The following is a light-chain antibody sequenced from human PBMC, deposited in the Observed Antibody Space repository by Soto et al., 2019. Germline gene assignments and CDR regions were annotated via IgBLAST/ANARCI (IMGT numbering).Light chain of an antibody. Sequence: QSALTQPASVSGSPGQSIIISCTGTGSDVRTYNLVSWYQQHPGKAPKVLIYEGRKRPSGVSDRFSGSKSGNTASLTVSGLQAADEADYFCKSYAGSNTYVFGSGTKLTVL. V-gene: IGLV2-14*02. CDR1: GSDVRTYNL. CDR3: KSYAGSNTYV. CDR2: EGR. J-gene: IGLJ1*01.